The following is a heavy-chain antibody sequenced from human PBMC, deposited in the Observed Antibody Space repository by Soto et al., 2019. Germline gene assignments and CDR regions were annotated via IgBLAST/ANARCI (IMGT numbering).Heavy chain of an antibody. J-gene: IGHJ5*02. CDR3: VRDVYYDFWSGYVWFDP. CDR1: GGSISSSSYY. CDR2: IYYSGST. Sequence: SETLSLTCTVSGGSISSSSYYWGWIRQPPGKGLEWIGSIYYSGSTYYNPSLKSRVTISVDTSKNQFSLKLSSVTAADTAVYYCVRDVYYDFWSGYVWFDPWGQGTLVTVSS. D-gene: IGHD3-3*01. V-gene: IGHV4-39*02.